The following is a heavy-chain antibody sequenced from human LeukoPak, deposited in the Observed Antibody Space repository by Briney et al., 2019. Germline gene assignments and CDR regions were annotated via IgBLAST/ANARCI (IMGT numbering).Heavy chain of an antibody. CDR2: ISGSGGST. CDR3: VKSGVGFGESVPNWFDP. Sequence: GGSLRLSCAASGFTLRSYAMSWARQAPGKGLEWVSAISGSGGSTYYADSVKGRFTISRDNSKNTLYLQMNSLRAEDTGVYYCVKSGVGFGESVPNWFDPCGQGTLVTVSS. D-gene: IGHD3-10*01. V-gene: IGHV3-23*01. J-gene: IGHJ5*02. CDR1: GFTLRSYA.